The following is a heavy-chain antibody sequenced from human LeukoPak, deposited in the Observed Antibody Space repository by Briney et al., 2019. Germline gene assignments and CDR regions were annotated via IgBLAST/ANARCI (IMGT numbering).Heavy chain of an antibody. CDR2: FYYSGST. CDR3: ARVNGDEYPFGYYYYGMDV. CDR1: GGSISSSDYF. V-gene: IGHV4-39*07. J-gene: IGHJ6*02. D-gene: IGHD4-17*01. Sequence: PSETLSLTCTVSGGSISSSDYFWGWIRQPPGKGLEWIGSFYYSGSTNYNPSLKSRVSISVDTSKNQFSLKLSSVTAADTAVYYCARVNGDEYPFGYYYYGMDVWGQGTTVTVSS.